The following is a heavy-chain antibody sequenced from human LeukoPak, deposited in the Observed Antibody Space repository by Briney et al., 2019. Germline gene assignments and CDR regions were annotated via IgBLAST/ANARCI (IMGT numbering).Heavy chain of an antibody. Sequence: GGSLRLSCAASGFIFNSYAMSWVRQTPGKGLEWVSVISGSGGSTYYADSVKGRFTISRDNSKNTLYLQMNSLRADDTAVYYCAKGGSRSVAATTDYDYGGQGTLVTVSS. D-gene: IGHD2-15*01. J-gene: IGHJ4*02. CDR1: GFIFNSYA. CDR3: AKGGSRSVAATTDYDY. CDR2: ISGSGGST. V-gene: IGHV3-23*01.